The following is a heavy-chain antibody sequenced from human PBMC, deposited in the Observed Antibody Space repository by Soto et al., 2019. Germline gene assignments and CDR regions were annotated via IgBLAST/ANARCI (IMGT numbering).Heavy chain of an antibody. CDR3: ARRLLTGTTAEYYYGMDV. V-gene: IGHV5-10-1*01. CDR1: GYSFTSYW. J-gene: IGHJ6*02. D-gene: IGHD1-20*01. CDR2: IDPSDSYT. Sequence: GESLKISCKGSGYSFTSYWISWVRQMPGKGLEWMGRIDPSDSYTNYSPSFQGHVTISADKPISTAYLQWSSLKASDTAMYYCARRLLTGTTAEYYYGMDVWGQGTTVTVSS.